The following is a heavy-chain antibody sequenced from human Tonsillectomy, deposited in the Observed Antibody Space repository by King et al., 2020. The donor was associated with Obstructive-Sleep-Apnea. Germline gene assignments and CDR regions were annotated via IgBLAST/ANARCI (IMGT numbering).Heavy chain of an antibody. CDR2: LSGSGGVT. CDR3: ARWLRSTMKTYRFDS. V-gene: IGHV3-23*04. Sequence: VQLVESGGGLVQPGGSLTLSCAASGFTFRSYGMSWVRQAPGQGLEWVSSLSGSGGVTYYAGSVKGRFSVSGDFSTNMVYLQRSSLRVEDTAVYFCARWLRSTMKTYRFDSWGQGTLVTVSS. CDR1: GFTFRSYG. D-gene: IGHD5-12*01. J-gene: IGHJ4*02.